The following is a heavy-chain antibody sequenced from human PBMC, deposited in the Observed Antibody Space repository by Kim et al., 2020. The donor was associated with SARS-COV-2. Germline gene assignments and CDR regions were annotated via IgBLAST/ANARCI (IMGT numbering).Heavy chain of an antibody. V-gene: IGHV4-34*01. J-gene: IGHJ5*02. D-gene: IGHD3-3*01. CDR3: ARGHRAIITIFGVAKEYWFDP. Sequence: SETLSLTCAVYGGSFSGYYWSWIRQPPGKGLEWIGEINHSGSTNYNPSLKSRVTISVDTSKNQFSLKLSSVTAADTAVYYCARGHRAIITIFGVAKEYWFDPWGQGTLVNVSS. CDR2: INHSGST. CDR1: GGSFSGYY.